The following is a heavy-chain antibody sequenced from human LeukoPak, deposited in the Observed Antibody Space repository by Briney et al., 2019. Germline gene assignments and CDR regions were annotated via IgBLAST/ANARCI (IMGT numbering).Heavy chain of an antibody. CDR3: ARGTPYYDILTGYYNL. CDR1: GGSFSGYY. D-gene: IGHD3-9*01. V-gene: IGHV4-34*01. Sequence: PSETQSLTCAVYGGSFSGYYWSWIRQPPGKGLEWIGEINHSGSTNYNPSLKSRVTISVDTSKNQFSLKLSSVTAADTAVYYCARGTPYYDILTGYYNLWGQGTLVTVSS. CDR2: INHSGST. J-gene: IGHJ4*02.